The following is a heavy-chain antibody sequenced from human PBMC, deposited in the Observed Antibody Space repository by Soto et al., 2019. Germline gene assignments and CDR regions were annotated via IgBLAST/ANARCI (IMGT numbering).Heavy chain of an antibody. CDR2: ISAYNGNT. D-gene: IGHD4-17*01. CDR1: GYTFTSYG. V-gene: IGHV1-18*01. CDR3: ARHYGDYLLDAFDI. J-gene: IGHJ3*02. Sequence: ASVKVSCKASGYTFTSYGIIWVRQAPGQGLEWMGWISAYNGNTNYAQKLQGRVTMTTDTSTSTAYMELRSLRSDDTAVYYCARHYGDYLLDAFDIWGQGTMVTVSS.